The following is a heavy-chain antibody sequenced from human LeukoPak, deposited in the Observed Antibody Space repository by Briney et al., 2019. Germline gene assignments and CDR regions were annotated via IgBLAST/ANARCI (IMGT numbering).Heavy chain of an antibody. D-gene: IGHD7-27*01. J-gene: IGHJ4*02. Sequence: LPGGSLRLSCAASGFTFDDYTMHWVRQAPGKGLEWVSLISWGGGSTYYADSVKGRFTISRDNSKNSLYLQMNSLRTEDTALYYCATSGKLGPLANFDYWGQGTLVTVSS. V-gene: IGHV3-43*01. CDR3: ATSGKLGPLANFDY. CDR2: ISWGGGST. CDR1: GFTFDDYT.